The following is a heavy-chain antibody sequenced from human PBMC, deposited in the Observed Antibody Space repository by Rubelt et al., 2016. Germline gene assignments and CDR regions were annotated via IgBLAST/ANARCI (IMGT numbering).Heavy chain of an antibody. CDR3: AKGVTARATVTTPLGY. V-gene: IGHV3-23*01. CDR2: ISGSGGST. D-gene: IGHD4-17*01. J-gene: IGHJ4*02. Sequence: VLPGGSLRLSCAASGFTFSSYAMSWVRQAPGKGLEWVSVISGSGGSTYYADSVKGRFTISRANSKNTLYLEMNSLRAEDTAVYSCAKGVTARATVTTPLGYWGQGTLVTVSS. CDR1: GFTFSSYA.